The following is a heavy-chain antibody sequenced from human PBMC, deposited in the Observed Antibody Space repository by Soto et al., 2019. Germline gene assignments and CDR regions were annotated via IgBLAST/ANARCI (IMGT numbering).Heavy chain of an antibody. Sequence: QVQLVESGGGVVQPGRSLRLSCAASGFTFSSYGMHWVRQAPGKGLEWVAVIWYDGSNKYYADSVKGRFTISRDNSKNTLYLQMNSLRAEDTAVYYCARDRWVGDWYFDLWGRGTLVTVSS. J-gene: IGHJ2*01. V-gene: IGHV3-33*01. D-gene: IGHD1-26*01. CDR1: GFTFSSYG. CDR3: ARDRWVGDWYFDL. CDR2: IWYDGSNK.